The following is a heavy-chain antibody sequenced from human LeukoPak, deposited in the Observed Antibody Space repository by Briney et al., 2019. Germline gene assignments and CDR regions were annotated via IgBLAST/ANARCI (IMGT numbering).Heavy chain of an antibody. V-gene: IGHV4-59*01. CDR2: IYYTGST. Sequence: PSETLSLTCTVSGGSISTNYWSWIRQPPGKGLEWIGHIYYTGSTNYNPSLKSRVTISADTSKNQFSLKLNSVTAADTAVYYCARAGVGTTPAFWYFALWGRGTLVTVSS. D-gene: IGHD1-26*01. CDR1: GGSISTNY. CDR3: ARAGVGTTPAFWYFAL. J-gene: IGHJ2*01.